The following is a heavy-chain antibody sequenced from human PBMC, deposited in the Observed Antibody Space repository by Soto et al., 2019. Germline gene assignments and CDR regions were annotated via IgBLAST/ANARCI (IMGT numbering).Heavy chain of an antibody. V-gene: IGHV3-23*01. CDR1: GFTFSSYA. J-gene: IGHJ2*01. Sequence: GGSLRLSCAASGFTFSSYAMSWVRQAPGKGLEWVSAISGSGGSTYHADSVKGRFTISRDNAKNSLYLQMNSLRAEDTAVYYCARDQVPMETGIAVAAHFDLWGRGTLVTVSS. CDR2: ISGSGGST. D-gene: IGHD6-19*01. CDR3: ARDQVPMETGIAVAAHFDL.